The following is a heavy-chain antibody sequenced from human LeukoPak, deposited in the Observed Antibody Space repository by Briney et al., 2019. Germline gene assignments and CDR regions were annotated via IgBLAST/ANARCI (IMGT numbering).Heavy chain of an antibody. CDR2: ISSGATTI. CDR3: ASLRRGYTSGNYYYYFYMDV. J-gene: IGHJ6*03. Sequence: GGSLRLSCAASGFTFSSYEMNWVRQAPGKGLEWVSYISSGATTIYYADSVKGRFTISRDNTKNSLYLQMNSLRAEDTAVYYCASLRRGYTSGNYYYYFYMDVWGKGTTVTVSS. D-gene: IGHD5-18*01. V-gene: IGHV3-48*03. CDR1: GFTFSSYE.